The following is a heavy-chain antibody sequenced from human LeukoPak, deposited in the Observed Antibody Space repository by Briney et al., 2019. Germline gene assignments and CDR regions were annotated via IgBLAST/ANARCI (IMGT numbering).Heavy chain of an antibody. Sequence: GGSLRLSCAASGFTFSNCAMTWVRQAPGKGLEWVSAISGSSGSPHYADSAKGRFTISRDNSKNTLYLQMNSLRAEDTAVYYCAKDGYSSSWYNYYYYYMDVWGKGTTVTVSS. D-gene: IGHD6-13*01. V-gene: IGHV3-23*01. J-gene: IGHJ6*03. CDR3: AKDGYSSSWYNYYYYYMDV. CDR1: GFTFSNCA. CDR2: ISGSSGSP.